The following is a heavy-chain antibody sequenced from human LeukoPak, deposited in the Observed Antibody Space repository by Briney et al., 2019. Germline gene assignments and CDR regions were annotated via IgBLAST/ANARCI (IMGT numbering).Heavy chain of an antibody. J-gene: IGHJ4*02. V-gene: IGHV3-23*01. CDR2: ISGSGGST. Sequence: GGSLRLSCAASGFTFSSYAMSWVRQAPGKGLEWDSAISGSGGSTYYADSVKGRFTISRDNSKNTLYLQMNSLRAEDTAVYYCAKVSRYYDSSGYYSNFDYWGQGTLVTVSS. D-gene: IGHD3-22*01. CDR1: GFTFSSYA. CDR3: AKVSRYYDSSGYYSNFDY.